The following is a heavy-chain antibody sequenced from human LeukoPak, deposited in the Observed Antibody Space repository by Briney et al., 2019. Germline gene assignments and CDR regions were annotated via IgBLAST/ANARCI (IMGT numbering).Heavy chain of an antibody. CDR1: GYTFTTYA. D-gene: IGHD2-21*02. J-gene: IGHJ4*02. CDR3: ARDDPGVVVTPAV. Sequence: EASVKVSCKASGYTFTTYAMNWVRQAPGQGLEWMGWINTDTGNPTYAQGFTGRFVFSLDTSVSMAYLQISSLKAEDTAVYYCARDDPGVVVTPAVWGQGTLVTVSS. CDR2: INTDTGNP. V-gene: IGHV7-4-1*04.